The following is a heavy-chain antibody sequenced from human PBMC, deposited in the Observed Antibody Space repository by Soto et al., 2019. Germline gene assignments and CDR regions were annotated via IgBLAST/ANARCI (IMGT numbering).Heavy chain of an antibody. V-gene: IGHV1-18*01. D-gene: IGHD1-26*01. CDR1: GYTFTSYG. J-gene: IGHJ4*02. CDR3: AANSGSYSRPRY. CDR2: ITPYNGNT. Sequence: QVQLVQSGAEVKKPGASVKVSCKASGYTFTSYGISWVRQAPGQGLEWMGWITPYNGNTNYAQKLQGRVTMTTDTSTTTAYRDLRSLRSDDTAVYSGAANSGSYSRPRYWGQGNLATVSS.